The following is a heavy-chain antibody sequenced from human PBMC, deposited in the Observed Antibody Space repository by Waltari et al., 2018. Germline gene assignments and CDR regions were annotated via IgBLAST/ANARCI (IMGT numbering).Heavy chain of an antibody. CDR1: GFSFSTSN. Sequence: EVQLLECAGGLVKPGGSLRLSCAASGFSFSTSNMNWVRQAPGKGLEWVSSISRGGSYIYYADSVKGRFTISRDDAKNALYLQMNSLRAEDTAVYYCAREKYSNYLYYFDYWGQGILVTVSS. V-gene: IGHV3-21*01. CDR2: ISRGGSYI. D-gene: IGHD4-4*01. CDR3: AREKYSNYLYYFDY. J-gene: IGHJ4*02.